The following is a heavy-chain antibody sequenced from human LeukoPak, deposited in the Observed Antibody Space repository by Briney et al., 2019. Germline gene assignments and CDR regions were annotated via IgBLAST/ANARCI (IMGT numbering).Heavy chain of an antibody. J-gene: IGHJ6*03. CDR2: INPNSGGT. CDR1: GYTFTAYY. Sequence: ASVKVSCKASGYTFTAYYIHWVRQAPGQGLEWMGWINPNSGGTNYAQKFQGRVTMTRDTSISTVYMELSRLGSEDTAVYYCARAPPPIAVAGRYYYYYYMDVWGKGTTVTISS. V-gene: IGHV1-2*02. D-gene: IGHD6-19*01. CDR3: ARAPPPIAVAGRYYYYYYMDV.